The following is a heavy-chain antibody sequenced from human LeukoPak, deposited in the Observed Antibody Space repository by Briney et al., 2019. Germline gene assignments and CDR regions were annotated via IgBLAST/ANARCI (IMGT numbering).Heavy chain of an antibody. CDR1: GGTFSSYA. V-gene: IGHV1-69*01. Sequence: SENVSCKASGGTFSSYAISWVRQAPGQGLEWMGGIIPIFGTANYAQKFQGRVTITADESTSTAYMELSSLRSEDTAVYYCASDYGSGSPGVYWGQGTLVTVSS. CDR2: IIPIFGTA. J-gene: IGHJ4*02. CDR3: ASDYGSGSPGVY. D-gene: IGHD3-10*01.